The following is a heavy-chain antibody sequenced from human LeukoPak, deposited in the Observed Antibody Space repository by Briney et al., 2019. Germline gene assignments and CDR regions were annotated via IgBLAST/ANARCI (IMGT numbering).Heavy chain of an antibody. CDR1: DGSISSSSHY. CDR2: ISYSGST. CDR3: ARHIASIFGVLKP. Sequence: SETLSLTCTVSDGSISSSSHYWGWIRQPPGKGLEWIGSISYSGSTYYNSSLKSRVTISVDTPKNQFSLKLSSVTAADTAVYYCARHIASIFGVLKPWGQGTLVTVSS. V-gene: IGHV4-39*01. D-gene: IGHD3-3*01. J-gene: IGHJ5*02.